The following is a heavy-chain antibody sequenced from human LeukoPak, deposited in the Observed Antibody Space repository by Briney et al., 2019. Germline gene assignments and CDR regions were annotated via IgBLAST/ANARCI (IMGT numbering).Heavy chain of an antibody. Sequence: ASVKVSCKASRYTFTGYYMHWVRQAPGQGLEWMGWINPNSGGTNFAQKFQGRVTMTRDTSISTAYMELSRLRSDDTAVYYCARCTIFGVAASWFDPWGQGTLVTVSP. V-gene: IGHV1-2*02. CDR3: ARCTIFGVAASWFDP. CDR2: INPNSGGT. J-gene: IGHJ5*02. CDR1: RYTFTGYY. D-gene: IGHD3-3*01.